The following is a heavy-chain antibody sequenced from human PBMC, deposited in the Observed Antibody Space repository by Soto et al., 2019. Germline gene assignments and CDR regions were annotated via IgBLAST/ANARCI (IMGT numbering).Heavy chain of an antibody. CDR1: GSYITSGDYH. J-gene: IGHJ4*02. CDR3: AGFGVGDRDDT. V-gene: IGHV4-30-4*01. Sequence: SETLSLTCSVSGSYITSGDYHWTWIRQAPGKGLEWIGYISHSETTYYSPALKNRIISSSDISMNQFSLRLNSVTAADTAVYFCAGFGVGDRDDTWGQGTLGTVAP. CDR2: ISHSETT. D-gene: IGHD2-8*01.